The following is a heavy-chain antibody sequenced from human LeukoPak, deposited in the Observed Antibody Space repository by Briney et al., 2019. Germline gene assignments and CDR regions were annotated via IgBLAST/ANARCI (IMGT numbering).Heavy chain of an antibody. CDR2: ISYDGRNK. Sequence: GGSLRLSCAASGFTFSSYAMHWVRQAPGKGLEWVAVISYDGRNKYYADSVKGRFTISRDNSKNTLYLQMNSLRAEDTAVYYCARGNSQPRGYSYGPRGYYFDYWGQGTLVTVSS. CDR3: ARGNSQPRGYSYGPRGYYFDY. V-gene: IGHV3-30*04. CDR1: GFTFSSYA. D-gene: IGHD5-18*01. J-gene: IGHJ4*02.